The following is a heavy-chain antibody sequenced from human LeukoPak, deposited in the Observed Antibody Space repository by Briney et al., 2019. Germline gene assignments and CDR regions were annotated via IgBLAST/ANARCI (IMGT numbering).Heavy chain of an antibody. Sequence: SETLSLTCAVCGGSFSGYYWSWIRQPPGKGLEWIGEINHSGSTNYNPSLKSRVTISVDTSKNQFSLKLSSVTAADTAVYYCARLDYYDYVWGSYRIRPNWFDPWGQGTLVTVSS. V-gene: IGHV4-34*01. J-gene: IGHJ5*02. CDR1: GGSFSGYY. D-gene: IGHD3-16*02. CDR2: INHSGST. CDR3: ARLDYYDYVWGSYRIRPNWFDP.